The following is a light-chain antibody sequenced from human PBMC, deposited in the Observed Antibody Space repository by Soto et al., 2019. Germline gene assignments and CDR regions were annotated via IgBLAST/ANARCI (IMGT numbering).Light chain of an antibody. CDR1: QSVSSY. Sequence: EIVLTQSPATLPLSPGEIATLSCRASQSVSSYLAWHQQKPGQAPRLLIYDASNRATGIPARFSGSDSGTGFTVTTSSLEPQDFADDYCQERSNWPLTLGEGKKV. CDR2: DAS. V-gene: IGKV3-11*01. CDR3: QERSNWPLT. J-gene: IGKJ4*01.